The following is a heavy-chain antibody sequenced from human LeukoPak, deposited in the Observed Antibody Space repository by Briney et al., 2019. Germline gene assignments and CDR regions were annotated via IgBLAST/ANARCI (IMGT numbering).Heavy chain of an antibody. CDR1: GGSISSGGYY. CDR2: IYYSGST. J-gene: IGHJ3*02. D-gene: IGHD2-2*01. CDR3: ARQEFPSPPADAFDI. V-gene: IGHV4-31*03. Sequence: SQTLSLTCTVSGGSISSGGYYWSWIRQHPGKGLEWIGYIYYSGSTNYNPSLKSRVTISVDTSKNQFSLKLSSVTAADTAVYYCARQEFPSPPADAFDIWGQGTMVTVSS.